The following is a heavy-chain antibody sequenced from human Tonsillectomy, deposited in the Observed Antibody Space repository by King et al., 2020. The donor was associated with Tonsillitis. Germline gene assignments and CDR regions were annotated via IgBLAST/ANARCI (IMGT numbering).Heavy chain of an antibody. D-gene: IGHD5/OR15-5a*01. J-gene: IGHJ4*02. CDR3: ARSVSVSFDY. CDR1: GGSISSSGHY. Sequence: QLQESGPGVVKPSETLSLICTVSGGSISSSGHYWAWIRQPPGKGLEWIGYMYYSGTIFYNPSLKSRITISDGTSENRFSLKLTSVTAADTAVYFCARSVSVSFDYWGQGALVTVSS. CDR2: MYYSGTI. V-gene: IGHV4-39*01.